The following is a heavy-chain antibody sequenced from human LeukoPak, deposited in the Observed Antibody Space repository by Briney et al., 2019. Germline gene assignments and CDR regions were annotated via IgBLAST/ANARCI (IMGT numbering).Heavy chain of an antibody. CDR1: DASISGHY. CDR2: ISYIGST. D-gene: IGHD1-14*01. J-gene: IGHJ3*02. CDR3: ARDKISINAFDM. V-gene: IGHV4-59*11. Sequence: SETLSLTCAVSDASISGHYLTWIRQPPGKGLEWIGYISYIGSTNYNPSLKSRVTISVDTSKNLFSLKLNSVTAADTAVYYCARDKISINAFDMWGQGTMVNVSS.